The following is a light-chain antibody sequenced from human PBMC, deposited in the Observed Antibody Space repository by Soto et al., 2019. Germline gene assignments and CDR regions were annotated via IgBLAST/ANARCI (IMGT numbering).Light chain of an antibody. J-gene: IGKJ4*01. CDR3: QQYTSNNALT. Sequence: DIQMTQTPSTLSASVGDRVTITCRASHDISTWLAWYQQKPGKAPKLLIYEASSLEIGVPSRFSGSGSGTEFTLTISSLQHDDFATYYCQQYTSNNALTFGGGTKVEIK. CDR2: EAS. V-gene: IGKV1-5*03. CDR1: HDISTW.